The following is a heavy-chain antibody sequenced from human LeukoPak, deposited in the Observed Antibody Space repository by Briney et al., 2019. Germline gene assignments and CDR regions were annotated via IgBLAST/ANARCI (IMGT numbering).Heavy chain of an antibody. Sequence: SETLSLTCSVSGGSISSYYWSWIRQPPGKGLEWIGYIYYSGSTNYNPSLRSRVTISVDTSKNQFSLKLSSVTAADTAVYYCARLTMIVPHLLEYWGQGTLVTVSS. CDR3: ARLTMIVPHLLEY. V-gene: IGHV4-59*08. CDR1: GGSISSYY. J-gene: IGHJ4*02. D-gene: IGHD3-22*01. CDR2: IYYSGST.